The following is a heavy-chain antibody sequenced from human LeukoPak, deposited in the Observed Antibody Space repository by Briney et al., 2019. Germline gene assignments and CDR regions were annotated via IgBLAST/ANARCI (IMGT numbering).Heavy chain of an antibody. CDR1: GFTFSSYA. J-gene: IGHJ4*02. D-gene: IGHD2-15*01. CDR3: AKERYLLDY. V-gene: IGHV3-30-3*01. CDR2: ISYEGSNK. Sequence: PGGSLRLSCAASGFTFSSYAMHWVRQAPGKGLEWVAVISYEGSNKYYADSVKGRFTISRDNSKNTLYLQMNSLRPEDTAVYYCAKERYLLDYWGQGTRVTVSS.